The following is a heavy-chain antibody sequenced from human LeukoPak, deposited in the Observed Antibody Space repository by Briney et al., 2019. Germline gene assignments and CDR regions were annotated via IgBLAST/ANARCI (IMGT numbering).Heavy chain of an antibody. CDR1: GYTFTSYA. CDR3: ATAGGRSWELLKGDYFDY. V-gene: IGHV1-24*01. J-gene: IGHJ4*02. Sequence: AASVKVSCKASGYTFTSYAMNWVRQAPGKGLEWMGGFDPEDGETIYAQKLQGRVTMTEDTSTDTAYMELSSLRSEDTAVYYCATAGGRSWELLKGDYFDYWGQGTLVTVSS. CDR2: FDPEDGET. D-gene: IGHD1-26*01.